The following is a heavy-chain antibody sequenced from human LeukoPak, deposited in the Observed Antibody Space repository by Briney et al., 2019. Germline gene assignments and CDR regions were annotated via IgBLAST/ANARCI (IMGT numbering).Heavy chain of an antibody. D-gene: IGHD6-13*01. V-gene: IGHV4-39*07. CDR1: GGSISSSSYY. J-gene: IGHJ6*03. Sequence: SETLSLTCTVSGGSISSSSYYWGWIRQPPGKGLEWIGSIYYSGSTYYNPSLKSRVTISVDTSKNQFSLKLSSVTAADTAVYYCARDRAAGSYYYYYMDVWGKGTTVTVSS. CDR3: ARDRAAGSYYYYYMDV. CDR2: IYYSGST.